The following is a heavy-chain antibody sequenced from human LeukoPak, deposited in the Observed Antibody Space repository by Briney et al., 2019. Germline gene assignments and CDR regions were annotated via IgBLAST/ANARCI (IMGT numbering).Heavy chain of an antibody. CDR3: ARDGELFGMDV. CDR2: ISYDGSTK. V-gene: IGHV3-30*04. D-gene: IGHD1-26*01. Sequence: GASLRLSSAASGFTISSYAMHWLRQAPGNGLEWVAIISYDGSTKYYADSVNGRITISRENSKNTLYLQMNSLRGEDTGVYYCARDGELFGMDVWGQGTTVTVSS. J-gene: IGHJ6*02. CDR1: GFTISSYA.